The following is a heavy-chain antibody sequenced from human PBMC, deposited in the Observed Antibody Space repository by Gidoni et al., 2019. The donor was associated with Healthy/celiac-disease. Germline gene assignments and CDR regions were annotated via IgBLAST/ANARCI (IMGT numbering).Heavy chain of an antibody. D-gene: IGHD3-16*02. CDR1: GRSISRGGYY. V-gene: IGHV4-31*03. Sequence: QVQLQESGPGLVKPSQTLSLTCTVSGRSISRGGYYSSWIRQHPGKGLEWIGYIYYSGSTYYNPSLKSRVTISVDTSKNQFSLKLSSVTAADTAVYYCARGDYYDYVWGSYRAPFLGDWGQGTLVTVSS. CDR2: IYYSGST. CDR3: ARGDYYDYVWGSYRAPFLGD. J-gene: IGHJ4*02.